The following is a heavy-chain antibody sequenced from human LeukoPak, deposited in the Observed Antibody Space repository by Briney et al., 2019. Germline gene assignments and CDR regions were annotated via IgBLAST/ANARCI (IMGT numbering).Heavy chain of an antibody. Sequence: PGGSLRLSCAASGFTFSSYSMNWVRQAPGKGLEWVSSISSSSSYIYYADSVKGRFTISRDNAKNSLYLQMNSLRAEDTAVYYCASGVGATPAYWGQGTLVTVSS. CDR3: ASGVGATPAY. J-gene: IGHJ4*02. CDR2: ISSSSSYI. CDR1: GFTFSSYS. D-gene: IGHD1-26*01. V-gene: IGHV3-21*01.